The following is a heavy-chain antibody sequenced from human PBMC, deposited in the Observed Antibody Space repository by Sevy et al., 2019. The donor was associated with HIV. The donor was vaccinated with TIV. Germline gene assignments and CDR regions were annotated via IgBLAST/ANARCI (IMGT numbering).Heavy chain of an antibody. J-gene: IGHJ4*02. Sequence: GGSLRLSCAASGFTFSSYAMHWVRQAPGKGLEWVAVISYDGSNKCYADSVKGRFTISRDNSKNTLYLQMNSLRAEDTAVYYCARDLMTTVTPGIDYWGQGTLVTVSS. CDR2: ISYDGSNK. D-gene: IGHD4-4*01. CDR3: ARDLMTTVTPGIDY. CDR1: GFTFSSYA. V-gene: IGHV3-30-3*01.